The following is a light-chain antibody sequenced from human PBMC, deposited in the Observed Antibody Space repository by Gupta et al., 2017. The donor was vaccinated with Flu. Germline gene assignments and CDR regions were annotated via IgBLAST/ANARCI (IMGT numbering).Light chain of an antibody. J-gene: IGKJ3*01. CDR2: SGS. CDR3: KQGLRTPLT. V-gene: IGKV1-39*01. Sequence: DIRLNKSPSSLSASVGDRVTITCRASQSITNYLNWYQQKPGKAPQLLIYSGSSLHGGVPARFSGSGAGTDFTLRISSVEAEDVATYYCKQGLRTPLTFGHGTKVDIK. CDR1: QSITNY.